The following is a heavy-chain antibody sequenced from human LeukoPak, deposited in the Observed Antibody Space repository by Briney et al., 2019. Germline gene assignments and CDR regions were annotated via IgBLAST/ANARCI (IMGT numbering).Heavy chain of an antibody. D-gene: IGHD6-13*01. V-gene: IGHV3-23*01. Sequence: GGSLRLSCAASGFTFSSYTMSWVRQAPGKGLEWVSAISGSGGSTYYADSVKGRFTISRDNSKNTLYLQMNSLRAEDTAVYYCAKDPDSWGLRVLDYWGQGTLVTVSS. CDR2: ISGSGGST. J-gene: IGHJ4*02. CDR3: AKDPDSWGLRVLDY. CDR1: GFTFSSYT.